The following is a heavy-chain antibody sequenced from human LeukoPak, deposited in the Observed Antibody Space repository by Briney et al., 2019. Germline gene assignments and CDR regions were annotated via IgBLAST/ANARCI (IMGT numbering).Heavy chain of an antibody. D-gene: IGHD1-26*01. Sequence: ASVKVSCKASGYTFTSYGISWVRQAPGQGLEWLGWISAYNGNTNYAQKLQGRVTMTTDTSTSTAYMELRSLRFDDTAVYYCARGSSGSYYGPIHYFDYWGQGTLVTVSS. CDR3: ARGSSGSYYGPIHYFDY. J-gene: IGHJ4*02. CDR2: ISAYNGNT. CDR1: GYTFTSYG. V-gene: IGHV1-18*01.